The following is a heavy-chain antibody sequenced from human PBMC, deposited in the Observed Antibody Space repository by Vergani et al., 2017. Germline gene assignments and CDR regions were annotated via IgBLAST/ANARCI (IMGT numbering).Heavy chain of an antibody. D-gene: IGHD3-3*01. CDR3: SRGGFYTSRNDFKFYGLGV. J-gene: IGHJ6*02. CDR1: RYPFSRYG. Sequence: QAQLVQSGAEVKKPGASVRVSCKASRYPFSRYGISWVRQAPGQGLEWMGWISAYSGETRYARSLQGRVTMTTDASTNTAYMSLRSLGSDDTAIYYCSRGGFYTSRNDFKFYGLGVWGQGTTVTVTS. V-gene: IGHV1-18*01. CDR2: ISAYSGET.